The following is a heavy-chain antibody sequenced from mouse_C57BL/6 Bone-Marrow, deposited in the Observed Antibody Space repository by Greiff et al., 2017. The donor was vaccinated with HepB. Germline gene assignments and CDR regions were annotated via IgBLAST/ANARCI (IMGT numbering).Heavy chain of an antibody. CDR1: GYTFTSYW. V-gene: IGHV1-69*01. CDR2: IDPSDSYT. D-gene: IGHD2-3*01. J-gene: IGHJ3*01. Sequence: VQLQQPGAELVMPGASVKLSCKASGYTFTSYWMHWVKQRPGQGLEWIGEIDPSDSYTNYNQKFKGKSTLTVDKSSSTAYMQLSSLTSEDSAVYYCARGGDGCAGFAYWGQGTLVTVSA. CDR3: ARGGDGCAGFAY.